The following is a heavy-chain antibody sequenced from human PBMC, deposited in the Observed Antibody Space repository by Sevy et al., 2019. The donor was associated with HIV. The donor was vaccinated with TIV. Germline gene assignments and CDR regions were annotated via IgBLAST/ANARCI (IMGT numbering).Heavy chain of an antibody. D-gene: IGHD6-13*01. CDR1: GFTFSGSA. V-gene: IGHV3-73*01. CDR3: TRRGARDSSSWYDYFDY. Sequence: GGSLRLSCAASGFTFSGSAMQWVRQASGKGLEWVGRIRSKGNSYATAYAASVKGRFTISRDDSKNTVYLQMNSLKTEDTAVYYCTRRGARDSSSWYDYFDYWGQGTLVTVSS. J-gene: IGHJ4*02. CDR2: IRSKGNSYAT.